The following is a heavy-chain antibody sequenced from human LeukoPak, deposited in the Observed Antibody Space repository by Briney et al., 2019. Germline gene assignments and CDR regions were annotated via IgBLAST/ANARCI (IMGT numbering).Heavy chain of an antibody. D-gene: IGHD4-17*01. CDR2: IYYSGST. CDR1: GGSISSSSYY. V-gene: IGHV4-39*01. CDR3: ARHPGNGDYGPSAFDI. Sequence: SETLSLTCTVSGGSISSSSYYWGWIRQPPGKGLEWIGSIYYSGSTHYNPSLKSRDTISVDTSKNQFSLKLSSVTAADTAVYYCARHPGNGDYGPSAFDIWGQGTMVTVSS. J-gene: IGHJ3*02.